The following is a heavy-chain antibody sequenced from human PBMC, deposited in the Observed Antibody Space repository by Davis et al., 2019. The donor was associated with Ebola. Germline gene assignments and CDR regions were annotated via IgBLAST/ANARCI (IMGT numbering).Heavy chain of an antibody. V-gene: IGHV3-7*03. CDR2: IRGDVSQK. D-gene: IGHD1-7*01. Sequence: PGGSLKLSCSASGFSVSDNYMSWVRQAPGRGLEWVAFIRGDVSQKDYADSVKCRFTISRDNSKNSVSLQMNSLVVEDTAVYYCARWNFAFDIWGQGTTVTVSS. CDR3: ARWNFAFDI. J-gene: IGHJ3*02. CDR1: GFSVSDNY.